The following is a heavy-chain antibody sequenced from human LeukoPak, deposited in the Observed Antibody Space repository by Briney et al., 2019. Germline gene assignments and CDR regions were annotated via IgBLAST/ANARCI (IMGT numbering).Heavy chain of an antibody. J-gene: IGHJ4*02. Sequence: SETLSLTCTVYGGSISSDYWSWVRQPPGTRLEWLGYIYYSGSTSYSPSLKSRVTISVDTSKNQFSLRLSSVTAADTAVYYCAREYCRGDGCYYDYWGQGTLVTVSS. D-gene: IGHD2-21*01. CDR1: GGSISSDY. CDR2: IYYSGST. V-gene: IGHV4-59*08. CDR3: AREYCRGDGCYYDY.